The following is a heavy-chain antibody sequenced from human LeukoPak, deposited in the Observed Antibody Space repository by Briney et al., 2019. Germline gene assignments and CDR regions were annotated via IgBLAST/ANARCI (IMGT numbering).Heavy chain of an antibody. V-gene: IGHV3-21*01. CDR2: ISSSSSYI. D-gene: IGHD1-7*01. CDR1: GFTFSSYS. CDR3: ARELTGTNWFDP. Sequence: GGSLRLSCAASGFTFSSYSMNWVRQAPGKGLEWVSSISSSSSYIYYADSVKGRFTISRDDAKNSLYLQMNSLRAEDTAVYYCARELTGTNWFDPWGQGTLVTVSS. J-gene: IGHJ5*02.